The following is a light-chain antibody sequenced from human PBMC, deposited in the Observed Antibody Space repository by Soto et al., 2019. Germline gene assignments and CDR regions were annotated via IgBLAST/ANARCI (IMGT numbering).Light chain of an antibody. CDR2: GAS. Sequence: DIVLTQSPGTLSLSPGERANLSCRASQSVSSSYLAWYQQKPGQAPRLLIYGASSRATGIPDRFSGSGSGTDFTLTISSLQSEDFAVYYCQQYNNWPRGTFGQGTRLEIK. CDR1: QSVSSSY. CDR3: QQYNNWPRGT. V-gene: IGKV3-20*01. J-gene: IGKJ5*01.